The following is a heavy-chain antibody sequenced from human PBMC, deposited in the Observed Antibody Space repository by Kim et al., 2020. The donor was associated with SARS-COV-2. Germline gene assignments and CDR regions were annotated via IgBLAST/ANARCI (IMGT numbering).Heavy chain of an antibody. CDR1: GFTFSDYY. CDR2: ISSSGSTI. D-gene: IGHD2-2*01. Sequence: GSLRLSCAASGFTFSDYYMSWIRQAPGKGLEWVSYISSSGSTIYYADSVKGRFTISRDNAKNSLYLQMNSLSAEDTAVYYCAREGDETTSHCWDYWGQGTLVTVSS. CDR3: AREGDETTSHCWDY. V-gene: IGHV3-11*01. J-gene: IGHJ4*02.